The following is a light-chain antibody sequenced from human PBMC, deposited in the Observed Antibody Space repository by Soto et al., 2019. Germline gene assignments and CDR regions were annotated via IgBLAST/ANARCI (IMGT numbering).Light chain of an antibody. CDR2: AAS. CDR1: QSISSY. V-gene: IGKV1-39*01. CDR3: QQSYSTPFT. Sequence: DIQMTQSPSSLSASVGDRVTITCRASQSISSYLNWYQQKPGKAPKLLIYAASSLQSGVPSRFSGSGSGTDFTLTISSLRPEDFATYYCQQSYSTPFTVGGGTKVEIK. J-gene: IGKJ4*01.